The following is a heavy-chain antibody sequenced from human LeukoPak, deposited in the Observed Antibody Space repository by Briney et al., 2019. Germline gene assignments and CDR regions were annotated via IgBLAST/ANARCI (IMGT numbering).Heavy chain of an antibody. J-gene: IGHJ4*02. Sequence: SETLSLTCTVSGGSIRSSYYYWGWIRQPPGKGLEWIGSIYDSGSTYYNPSLKSRVTISVDTSKNQFSLKLSSVTAADTAVYYCARVRWYFDYWGQGTLVTVSS. D-gene: IGHD4-23*01. V-gene: IGHV4-39*07. CDR2: IYDSGST. CDR1: GGSIRSSYYY. CDR3: ARVRWYFDY.